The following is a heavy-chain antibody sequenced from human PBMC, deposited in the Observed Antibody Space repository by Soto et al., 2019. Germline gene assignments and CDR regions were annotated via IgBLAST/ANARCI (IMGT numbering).Heavy chain of an antibody. V-gene: IGHV1-18*01. CDR1: GYTFTSYG. J-gene: IGHJ5*02. CDR2: ISAYNGNT. D-gene: IGHD1-26*01. Sequence: GASVKVSCKASGYTFTSYGISWVRQAPGQGLEWMGWISAYNGNTNYAQKLQGRVTMTTDTSTSTAYMELRSLRSDDTAVYYCAPTSRGVRGSPGWFDPWGQGTLVTVSS. CDR3: APTSRGVRGSPGWFDP.